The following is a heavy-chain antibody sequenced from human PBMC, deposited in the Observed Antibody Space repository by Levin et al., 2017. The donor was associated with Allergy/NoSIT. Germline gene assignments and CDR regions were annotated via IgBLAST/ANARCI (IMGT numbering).Heavy chain of an antibody. Sequence: KVSCKGSGYSFSNYWIGWVRQMPGKGLEWMGIIFPGDSDTRYSPSFQGQVTISADKSINTAYLQWSSLQASDTAMYYCARLDSGTAVAGTPFGLDFWGQGTLVTASS. D-gene: IGHD6-19*01. V-gene: IGHV5-51*01. CDR3: ARLDSGTAVAGTPFGLDF. J-gene: IGHJ4*02. CDR2: IFPGDSDT. CDR1: GYSFSNYW.